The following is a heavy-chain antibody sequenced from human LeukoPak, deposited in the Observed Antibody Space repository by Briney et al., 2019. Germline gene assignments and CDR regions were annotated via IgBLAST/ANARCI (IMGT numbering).Heavy chain of an antibody. V-gene: IGHV7-4-1*02. CDR3: ARGENTAMVFYYYYYYMDV. CDR1: GYTFTSYA. J-gene: IGHJ6*03. D-gene: IGHD5-18*01. Sequence: ASVKVSCKASGYTFTSYAMNWVRQAPGQGLEWMGWINTNTGNPTYAQGFTGRFVFSLDTSVSTAYLQISSLKAEDTAVYYCARGENTAMVFYYYYYYMDVWGKGTTVTVSS. CDR2: INTNTGNP.